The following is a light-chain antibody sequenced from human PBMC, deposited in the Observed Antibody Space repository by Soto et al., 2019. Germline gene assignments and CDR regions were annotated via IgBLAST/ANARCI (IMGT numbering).Light chain of an antibody. V-gene: IGKV1-33*01. CDR3: QQYDNLLPIT. CDR1: QDMSKN. CDR2: DAS. Sequence: IQMTQSPSSLSASVGDRVTITCQASQDMSKNLNWYQQKPGKTPKLLIYDASSLQTGVPSRFSESGSATHFTFAISSLRPEDVATYYCQQYDNLLPITFGQGTRLEIK. J-gene: IGKJ5*01.